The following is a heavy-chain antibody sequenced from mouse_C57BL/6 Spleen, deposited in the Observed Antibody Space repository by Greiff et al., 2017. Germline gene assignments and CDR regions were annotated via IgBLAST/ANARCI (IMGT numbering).Heavy chain of an antibody. Sequence: VQLQQSGAELARPGASVKLSCKASGYTFTSYGISWVKQRTGQGLEWIGEIYPRSGNTYYNEKFKGKATLTADKSSSTAYMELRSLTSEDSAVXFCAILTGTGCAYWGQGTLVTVSA. V-gene: IGHV1-81*01. CDR3: AILTGTGCAY. CDR2: IYPRSGNT. D-gene: IGHD4-1*01. CDR1: GYTFTSYG. J-gene: IGHJ3*01.